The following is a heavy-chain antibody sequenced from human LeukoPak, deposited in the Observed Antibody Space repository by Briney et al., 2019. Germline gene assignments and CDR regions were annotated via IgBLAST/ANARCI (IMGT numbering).Heavy chain of an antibody. Sequence: HTGGSLRLSCAASGFTFSSYEMNWVRQAPGKGLEWVSYISSSGSTIYYADSVKGRFTISRDNAKNSLYLQMNSLRAEDTAFYYCAINGGGDSGYGNFDYWGQGTLVTVSS. CDR3: AINGGGDSGYGNFDY. J-gene: IGHJ4*02. D-gene: IGHD5-12*01. V-gene: IGHV3-48*03. CDR1: GFTFSSYE. CDR2: ISSSGSTI.